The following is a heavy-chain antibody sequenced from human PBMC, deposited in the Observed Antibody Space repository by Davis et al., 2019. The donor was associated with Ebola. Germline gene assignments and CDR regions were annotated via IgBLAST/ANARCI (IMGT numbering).Heavy chain of an antibody. J-gene: IGHJ6*02. CDR3: AKDGNFWSGSYYYYYGMDV. D-gene: IGHD3-3*01. CDR1: GFTFDDYA. CDR2: ISGDGGST. V-gene: IGHV3-43*02. Sequence: GGSLRLSCAASGFTFDDYAMHWVRQAPGKGLEWVSLISGDGGSTYYADSVKGRFTISRDNSKNSLYLQMNSLRTEDTALYYCAKDGNFWSGSYYYYYGMDVWGQGTTVTVSS.